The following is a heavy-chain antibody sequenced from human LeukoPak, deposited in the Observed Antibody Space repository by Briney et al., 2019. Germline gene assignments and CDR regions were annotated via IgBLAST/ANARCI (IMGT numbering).Heavy chain of an antibody. CDR3: VRGGPSTWS. Sequence: GGSLRLSCAVSGFTFKLYWMHWVRQAPGKGPVWVSRINDDGSDTTYADSVKGRFTISRDDAKNMLFLQMNSLRAEDTAVYYCVRGGPSTWSWGQGTLVIVSS. CDR1: GFTFKLYW. CDR2: INDDGSDT. V-gene: IGHV3-74*01. J-gene: IGHJ5*02. D-gene: IGHD2-15*01.